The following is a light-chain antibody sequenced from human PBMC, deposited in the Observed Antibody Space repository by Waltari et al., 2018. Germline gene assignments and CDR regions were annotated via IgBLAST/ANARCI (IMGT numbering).Light chain of an antibody. Sequence: SYVLTQPPSVSVAPGKTAMITCGGDNIGSKSVHWDQQKPGQAPIVVISYDSDRPSGIPERLSGSNSGNIATLTISRVEAGDEADYYCQVWDSASDHRGVFGGGTKLTVL. J-gene: IGLJ3*02. CDR2: YDS. CDR3: QVWDSASDHRGV. CDR1: NIGSKS. V-gene: IGLV3-21*04.